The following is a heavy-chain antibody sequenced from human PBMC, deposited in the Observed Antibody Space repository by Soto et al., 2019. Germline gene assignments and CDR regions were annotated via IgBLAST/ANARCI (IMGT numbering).Heavy chain of an antibody. Sequence: GGSLRLSCAASGFTFSSYSMNWVRQAPGKGLEWVSSISSSSSYIYYADPVKGRFTISRDNAKNSLYLQMNSLRAEDTAVYYCARDQDGSGSYDWFDPWGQGTLVTVSS. CDR2: ISSSSSYI. J-gene: IGHJ5*02. V-gene: IGHV3-21*01. CDR3: ARDQDGSGSYDWFDP. D-gene: IGHD3-10*01. CDR1: GFTFSSYS.